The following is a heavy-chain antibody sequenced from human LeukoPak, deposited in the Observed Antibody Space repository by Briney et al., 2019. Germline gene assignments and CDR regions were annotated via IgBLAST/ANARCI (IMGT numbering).Heavy chain of an antibody. CDR2: INPSGGST. V-gene: IGHV1-46*01. CDR1: GYTFTSYY. D-gene: IGHD2-15*01. Sequence: GASVKVSCKASGYTFTSYYMHWVRQAPGQGLEWMGIINPSGGSTSYAQKFQDRVTMTRDMSTSTVYMELSSLRSEDTAVYYCAGRAGDGGYYYYYMDVWGKGTTVTVSS. J-gene: IGHJ6*03. CDR3: AGRAGDGGYYYYYMDV.